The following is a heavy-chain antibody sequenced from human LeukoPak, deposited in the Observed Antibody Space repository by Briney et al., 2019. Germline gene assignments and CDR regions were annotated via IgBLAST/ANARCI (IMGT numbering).Heavy chain of an antibody. V-gene: IGHV3-48*03. Sequence: PGGSLRLSCAASGFTFSSYEMNWVRQAPGKGLEWVSYISSSGSTIYYADSVKGRFTISRDNAKNSLYLQMNSLRAEDTAVYYCARGQSGYDLALGFDYWGQGTLVTVSS. D-gene: IGHD5-12*01. CDR1: GFTFSSYE. J-gene: IGHJ4*02. CDR2: ISSSGSTI. CDR3: ARGQSGYDLALGFDY.